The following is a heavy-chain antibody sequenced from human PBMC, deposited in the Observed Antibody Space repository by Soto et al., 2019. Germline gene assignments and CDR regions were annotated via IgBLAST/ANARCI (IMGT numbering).Heavy chain of an antibody. CDR1: GFTFSSYG. CDR3: AKERATVTTYDAFDI. CDR2: ISYDGSNK. V-gene: IGHV3-30*18. D-gene: IGHD4-17*01. J-gene: IGHJ3*02. Sequence: QEQLVESGGGVVQPGRSLRLSCAASGFTFSSYGMHWVRQAPGKGLEWVTVISYDGSNKYYADSVKGRFTISRDNSKNTLYLQMNSLRAEDTAVYYCAKERATVTTYDAFDIWGQGTMVTVSS.